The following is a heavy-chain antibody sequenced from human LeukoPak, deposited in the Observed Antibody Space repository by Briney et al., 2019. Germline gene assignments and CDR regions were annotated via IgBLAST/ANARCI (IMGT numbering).Heavy chain of an antibody. Sequence: ASVRLSCKASGYTFTSYAIRWVRQAPGQGPEWMGCIRGCNGNTNYAQKVQGRVTMTTDTSKSTLYMEMRSLRADDTAGYYCAESSMVRGEGGFDPWGPGTLGNVSA. CDR1: GYTFTSYA. V-gene: IGHV1-18*01. D-gene: IGHD3-10*01. J-gene: IGHJ5*02. CDR2: IRGCNGNT. CDR3: AESSMVRGEGGFDP.